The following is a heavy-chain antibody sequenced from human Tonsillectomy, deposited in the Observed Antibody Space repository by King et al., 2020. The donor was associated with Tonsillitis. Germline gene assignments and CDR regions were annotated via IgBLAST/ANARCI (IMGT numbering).Heavy chain of an antibody. CDR3: RRDLLVRFGKLLPNKCMDV. J-gene: IGHJ6*02. CDR2: IYHNGIT. D-gene: IGHD3-16*01. CDR1: GYSISSDYF. V-gene: IGHV4-38-2*02. Sequence: VQLQESGPGLVKASETLSLTCTVSGYSISSDYFWGWIRQPPGKGLEWIGNIYHNGITNYNASLKSRVTISVDTSKNQFSLKLSSVTAADTAVYYCRRDLLVRFGKLLPNKCMDVWGQGTTVTVSS.